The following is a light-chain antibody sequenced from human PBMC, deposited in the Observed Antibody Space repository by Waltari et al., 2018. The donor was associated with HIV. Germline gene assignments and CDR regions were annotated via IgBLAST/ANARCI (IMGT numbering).Light chain of an antibody. V-gene: IGLV2-14*01. J-gene: IGLJ2*01. CDR1: REDICGSKF. Sequence: QAALTQPATVSGSPGQSVSISCTGTREDICGSKFFSWYQQHPGKVPKLILFEVRTRPSGVSNRFSCSKSDNTASLSISGLQAEDEAAYYCSSYTNTNTLIFGGGTRLTVL. CDR2: EVR. CDR3: SSYTNTNTLI.